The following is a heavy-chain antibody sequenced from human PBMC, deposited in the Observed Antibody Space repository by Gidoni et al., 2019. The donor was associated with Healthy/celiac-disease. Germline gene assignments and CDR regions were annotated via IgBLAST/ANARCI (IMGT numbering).Heavy chain of an antibody. J-gene: IGHJ4*02. CDR3: ARDRTYYDFWGGYSFFDY. Sequence: QAPGKGLEWVAVIWYDGSNKYYADSGKGRFTISRDNSKNTLYLQMNSLGAEDTAVYYCARDRTYYDFWGGYSFFDYWGQGTLVTVSS. CDR2: IWYDGSNK. D-gene: IGHD3-3*01. V-gene: IGHV3-33*01.